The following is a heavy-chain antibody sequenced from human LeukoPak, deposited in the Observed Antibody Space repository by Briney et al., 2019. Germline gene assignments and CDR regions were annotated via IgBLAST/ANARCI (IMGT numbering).Heavy chain of an antibody. J-gene: IGHJ3*02. CDR1: GGSLNTPNYY. CDR2: IFYSGGT. D-gene: IGHD3-22*01. V-gene: IGHV4-39*07. CDR3: AKSSGYGLVDI. Sequence: PSETLSLTCTVSGGSLNTPNYYWGWTRQTPGKGLEWIGNIFYSGGTYYSPSLTSRATLSPDTSRNQFSLNLTSVAAADTAVYYCAKSSGYGLVDIWGQGTMVTVSS.